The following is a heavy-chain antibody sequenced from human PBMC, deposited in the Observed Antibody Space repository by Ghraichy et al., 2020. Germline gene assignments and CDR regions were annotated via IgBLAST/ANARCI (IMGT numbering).Heavy chain of an antibody. CDR1: DFTFSTYS. D-gene: IGHD3-10*01. Sequence: GGSLRLSCAASDFTFSTYSMNWVRQAPGKGLEWVSSISGSSNYIYYADSVKGRFTVSRDNAKNSLYPQMNSLRAEDTAVYYCARELRGVIPYYYYGMDVWGQGTTVTVSS. CDR2: ISGSSNYI. CDR3: ARELRGVIPYYYYGMDV. J-gene: IGHJ6*02. V-gene: IGHV3-21*01.